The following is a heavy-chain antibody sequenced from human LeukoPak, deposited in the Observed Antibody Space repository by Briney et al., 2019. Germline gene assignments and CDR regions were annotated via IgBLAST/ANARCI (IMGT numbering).Heavy chain of an antibody. CDR1: GFTFSSYS. Sequence: GGSLRLSCAASGFTFSSYSMNWVRQAPGKGLEWVSSISSSSSYIYYADSVKGRFTISRDNAKNSLYLQMNSLRAEDTAVYYCAKVYCSGGSCYQKPFDYWGQGTLVTVSS. CDR3: AKVYCSGGSCYQKPFDY. V-gene: IGHV3-21*04. CDR2: ISSSSSYI. D-gene: IGHD2-15*01. J-gene: IGHJ4*02.